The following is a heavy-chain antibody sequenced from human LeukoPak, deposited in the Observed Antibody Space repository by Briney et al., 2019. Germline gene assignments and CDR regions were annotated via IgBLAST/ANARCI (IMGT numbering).Heavy chain of an antibody. D-gene: IGHD3-10*01. CDR1: GGSFSGYY. Sequence: SETLSLTCAVYGGSFSGYYWSWIRQPPGKGLEWIGEINHSGSTNYNPSLKSRVTISVDTSKNQFSLKLGSVTAADTAVYYCARAPTYYYGSGKSGDNFGYWGQGTLVTVSS. J-gene: IGHJ4*02. CDR3: ARAPTYYYGSGKSGDNFGY. V-gene: IGHV4-34*01. CDR2: INHSGST.